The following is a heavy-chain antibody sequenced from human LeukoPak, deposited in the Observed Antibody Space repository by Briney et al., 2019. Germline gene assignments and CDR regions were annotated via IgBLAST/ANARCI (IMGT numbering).Heavy chain of an antibody. J-gene: IGHJ6*03. D-gene: IGHD2-21*02. CDR1: GGSFSGYF. CDR3: AVTDYYYYYMDV. CDR2: ISAGGNS. Sequence: SETLSLTCAVYGGSFSGYFWTWIRQSPGKGLEWIGEISAGGNSNENPSLKSRVTISVDTSKNQFSLKLSSVTAADTAVYYCAVTDYYYYYMDVWGKGTTVTISS. V-gene: IGHV4-34*01.